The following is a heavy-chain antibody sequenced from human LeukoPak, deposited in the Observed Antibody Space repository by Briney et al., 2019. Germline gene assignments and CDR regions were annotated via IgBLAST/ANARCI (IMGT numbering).Heavy chain of an antibody. J-gene: IGHJ4*02. Sequence: ASETLSLTCAVSGGSITTSNWWSWLRQSPGKGLEWIGEIFHAGHTNYNPSLESRVTISIDISKRQFSLRMTSMTAADTAIYYCARQTPGYMIAGHFDYWAQGTLVTVSS. D-gene: IGHD2-21*01. CDR3: ARQTPGYMIAGHFDY. V-gene: IGHV4-4*02. CDR2: IFHAGHT. CDR1: GGSITTSNW.